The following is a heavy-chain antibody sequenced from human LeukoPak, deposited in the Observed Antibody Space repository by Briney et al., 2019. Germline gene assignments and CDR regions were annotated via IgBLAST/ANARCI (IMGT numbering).Heavy chain of an antibody. Sequence: GASVKVSCKASGSSFTGYYMHWVRQAPPQGLEWMGWINPNSGGTNYAQKFQGRVTMTRDTSMSTAYMELSRKRSAAAAAYYCAKWGQYVWVIYRYGDYWGQGTLVTVSS. CDR2: INPNSGGT. CDR3: AKWGQYVWVIYRYGDY. CDR1: GSSFTGYY. D-gene: IGHD3-16*02. V-gene: IGHV1-2*02. J-gene: IGHJ4*02.